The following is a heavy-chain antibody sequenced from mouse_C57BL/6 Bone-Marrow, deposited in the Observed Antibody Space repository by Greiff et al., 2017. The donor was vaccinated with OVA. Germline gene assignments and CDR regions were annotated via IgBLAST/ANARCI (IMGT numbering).Heavy chain of an antibody. D-gene: IGHD2-2*01. CDR1: GFNIKDDY. Sequence: EVQLQQSGAELVRPGASVKLSCTASGFNIKDDYMHWVKQRPEQGLEWIGWIDPENGDTEYASKFQGKATITADTSSNTAYLQLSSLTSEDTAVYYCTTYGYDGGGYFDVWGTGTTVTVSS. CDR3: TTYGYDGGGYFDV. J-gene: IGHJ1*03. V-gene: IGHV14-4*01. CDR2: IDPENGDT.